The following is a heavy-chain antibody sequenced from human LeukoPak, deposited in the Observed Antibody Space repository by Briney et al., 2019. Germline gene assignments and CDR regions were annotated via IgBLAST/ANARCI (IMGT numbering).Heavy chain of an antibody. CDR2: IIPIFGTA. J-gene: IGHJ4*02. V-gene: IGHV1-69*05. CDR1: GGTFSSYA. Sequence: ASVRVSCKTSGGTFSSYAISWVRQVPGQGLEWMGGIIPIFGTANYAQKFQGRFTITTDESTNTAYMELSSLRFEDTAVYYCARGDNNGWYSDYWGQGTLVTVSS. CDR3: ARGDNNGWYSDY. D-gene: IGHD6-19*01.